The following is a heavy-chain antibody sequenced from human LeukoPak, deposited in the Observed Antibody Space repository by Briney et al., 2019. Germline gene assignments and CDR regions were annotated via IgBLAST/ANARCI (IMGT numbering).Heavy chain of an antibody. CDR2: ISSSGDST. Sequence: HPGGSLRLSCAASGFTFNNYAMSWVRQAPGKGLEWVSAISSSGDSTYYADSVKGRFTISRDNSKNTLYLQMNSLRAEDTAVYYCAKDLIYYYDSRGYYSPFDYWGQGTLVTVSS. CDR1: GFTFNNYA. J-gene: IGHJ4*02. CDR3: AKDLIYYYDSRGYYSPFDY. D-gene: IGHD3-22*01. V-gene: IGHV3-23*01.